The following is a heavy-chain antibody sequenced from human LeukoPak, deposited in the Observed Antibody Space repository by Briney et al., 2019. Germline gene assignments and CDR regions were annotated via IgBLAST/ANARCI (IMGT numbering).Heavy chain of an antibody. CDR2: IYHSGGT. CDR3: ASSGALAVAGEY. Sequence: KSSETLSLTCTVSGYFIRSGYRWGWIRQPPEKGLEWIGSIYHSGGTYYNPSLKSRVTISVDTSKNQFSLKLSSVTAADTAVYYCASSGALAVAGEYWGQGTLVTVSS. J-gene: IGHJ4*02. CDR1: GYFIRSGYR. V-gene: IGHV4-38-2*02. D-gene: IGHD6-19*01.